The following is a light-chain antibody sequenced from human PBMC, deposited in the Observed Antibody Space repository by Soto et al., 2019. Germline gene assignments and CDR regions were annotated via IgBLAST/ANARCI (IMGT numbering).Light chain of an antibody. J-gene: IGLJ1*01. Sequence: QSVLTQPASVSGSPGQSISISCTGSSSDVGGYNYVSWYQQHPGKAPKLLIYEVSDRPPGVSDRFSGSKSGNTASLTISRLQSEDEADYYCHSYTAMNTRVFGTGTKVTVL. V-gene: IGLV2-14*01. CDR3: HSYTAMNTRV. CDR2: EVS. CDR1: SSDVGGYNY.